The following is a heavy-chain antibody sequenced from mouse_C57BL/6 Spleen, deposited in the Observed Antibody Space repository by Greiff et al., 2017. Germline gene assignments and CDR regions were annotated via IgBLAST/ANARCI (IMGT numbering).Heavy chain of an antibody. J-gene: IGHJ1*03. CDR2: IDPSDSET. Sequence: QVQLQQPGAELVRPGSSVKLSCKASGYTFTSYWMHCVKQRPIQGLEWIGNIDPSDSETHYNQKFKDKATLTVDKSSSTAYMQLSSLTSEDSAVYYCARDYGSSYWYFDVWGTGTTVTVSS. D-gene: IGHD1-1*01. V-gene: IGHV1-52*01. CDR1: GYTFTSYW. CDR3: ARDYGSSYWYFDV.